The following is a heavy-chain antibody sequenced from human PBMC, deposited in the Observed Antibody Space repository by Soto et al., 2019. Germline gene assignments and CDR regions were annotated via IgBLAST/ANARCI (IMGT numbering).Heavy chain of an antibody. J-gene: IGHJ5*02. CDR1: GFIFENFG. V-gene: IGHV3-23*01. CDR2: ISGSGSKK. D-gene: IGHD1-26*01. Sequence: EVVLLESGGGLEQPGGSLRLSCAASGFIFENFGMSWVRQAPGKGLEWISSISGSGSKKYYADSVKGRFTISRDNSKKTVYLELNNLSAEDTAVYHCAKNQGVELVPLATVDWFDPWGQGSVVTVSS. CDR3: AKNQGVELVPLATVDWFDP.